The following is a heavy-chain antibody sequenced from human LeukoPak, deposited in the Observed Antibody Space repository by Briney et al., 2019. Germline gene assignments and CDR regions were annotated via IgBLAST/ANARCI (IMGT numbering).Heavy chain of an antibody. J-gene: IGHJ3*02. CDR3: ARMGYSSGWRLGDAFDI. CDR1: GFTFSSYE. CDR2: ISSSGSTI. V-gene: IGHV3-48*03. D-gene: IGHD6-19*01. Sequence: GGSLRLSCGASGFTFSSYEMNWVRQAPGKGLEWVSYISSSGSTICYADSVKGRFTISRDNAKNSLYLQMSSLRAEDTAVYYCARMGYSSGWRLGDAFDIWGQGTMVTVSS.